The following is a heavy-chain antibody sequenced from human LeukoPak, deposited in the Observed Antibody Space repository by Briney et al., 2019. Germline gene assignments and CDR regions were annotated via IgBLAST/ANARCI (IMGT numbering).Heavy chain of an antibody. V-gene: IGHV3-30*03. D-gene: IGHD5-24*01. CDR3: AREGDGYNYGDLRY. CDR2: ISYDGSNK. CDR1: GFTFSSYG. Sequence: GGSLRLSCAASGFTFSSYGMHWVRQAPGKGLEWVAVISYDGSNKYYADSVKGRFTISRDNSKNTLYLQMNSLRAEDTAVYYCAREGDGYNYGDLRYWGQGTLVTVSS. J-gene: IGHJ4*02.